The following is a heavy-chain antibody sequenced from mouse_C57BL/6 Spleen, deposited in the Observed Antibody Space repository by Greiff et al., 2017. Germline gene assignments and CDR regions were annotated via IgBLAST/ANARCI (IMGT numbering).Heavy chain of an antibody. CDR2: IDPETGGT. CDR1: GYTFTDYE. V-gene: IGHV1-15*01. J-gene: IGHJ4*01. CDR3: TKVYGNPYYAMDY. Sequence: QVQLKQSGAELVRPGASVTLSCKASGYTFTDYEMHWVKQTPVHGLEWIGAIDPETGGTAYNQKFKGKAILTADKSSSTAYMELRSLTSEDSAVYYCTKVYGNPYYAMDYWGQGTSVTVSS. D-gene: IGHD2-1*01.